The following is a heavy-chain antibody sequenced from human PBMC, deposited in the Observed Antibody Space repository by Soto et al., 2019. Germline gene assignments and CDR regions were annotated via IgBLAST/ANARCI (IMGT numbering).Heavy chain of an antibody. CDR2: IRTKSNNFAT. CDR1: GFTLSGSD. CDR3: SRHQEGRSMVFYGMDV. D-gene: IGHD3-10*01. V-gene: IGHV3-73*01. Sequence: GGSLRLSCAASGFTLSGSDIHWVRQASGKGLEWVGRIRTKSNNFATSYAESVRGRFTISRDDSDNTASLQMSSLKTEDTAIYYCSRHQEGRSMVFYGMDVWGQGTTVTVSS. J-gene: IGHJ6*02.